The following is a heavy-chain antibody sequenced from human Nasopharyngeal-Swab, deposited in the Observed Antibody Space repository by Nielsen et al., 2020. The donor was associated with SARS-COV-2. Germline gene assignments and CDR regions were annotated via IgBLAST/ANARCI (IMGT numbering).Heavy chain of an antibody. V-gene: IGHV1-69*04. CDR2: IIPILGIA. Sequence: SVKVSCKASGGTFSSYAISWVRQAPGHGLEWMGRIIPILGIANYAQKFQGRVTITADKSTSTAYMELSSLRSEDTAVYYCARVKSPGYSSSWYRDYYGMDVWGQGTTVTVSS. CDR3: ARVKSPGYSSSWYRDYYGMDV. J-gene: IGHJ6*02. CDR1: GGTFSSYA. D-gene: IGHD6-13*01.